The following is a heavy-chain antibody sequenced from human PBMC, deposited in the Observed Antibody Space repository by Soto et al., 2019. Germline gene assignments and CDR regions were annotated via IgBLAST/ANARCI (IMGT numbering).Heavy chain of an antibody. D-gene: IGHD3-10*01. V-gene: IGHV4-34*01. Sequence: PSETLSLTCAVYGGSFSGYYWNWIRQPPGKGLEWIGEINHSGSTNYNPSLKSRVTISVDTSKNQFSLKLSSVTAADTAVYYCERGYGRNFDYWGQGTLVT. J-gene: IGHJ4*02. CDR1: GGSFSGYY. CDR2: INHSGST. CDR3: ERGYGRNFDY.